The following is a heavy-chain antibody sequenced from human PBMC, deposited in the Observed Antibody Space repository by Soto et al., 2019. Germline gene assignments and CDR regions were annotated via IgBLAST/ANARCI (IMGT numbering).Heavy chain of an antibody. J-gene: IGHJ4*02. D-gene: IGHD4-17*01. Sequence: SETLSLTCTVSSGSISNYYWTWIRQPPGKGLEWIGHIYYTGSTNYNPSLKSRVTISVDTSKNQFSLKLNSVIAADTAVYYCARDRDDGDFSFDFWGQGILVTVSS. CDR1: SGSISNYY. CDR2: IYYTGST. CDR3: ARDRDDGDFSFDF. V-gene: IGHV4-59*01.